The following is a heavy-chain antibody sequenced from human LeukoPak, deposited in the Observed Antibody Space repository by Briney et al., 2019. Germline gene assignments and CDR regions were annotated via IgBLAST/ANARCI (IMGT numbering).Heavy chain of an antibody. J-gene: IGHJ4*02. CDR2: ISSSSDII. V-gene: IGHV3-48*04. D-gene: IGHD3-22*01. CDR3: AKEGDSSGYYYGNY. Sequence: GGSLRLSCAASGFTFSTRSMNWVRQAPGKGLEWVSYISSSSDIIHYADSVKGRFTISRDNAKNSLYLQMNSLRAEDTAVYYCAKEGDSSGYYYGNYWGQGTLVTVSS. CDR1: GFTFSTRS.